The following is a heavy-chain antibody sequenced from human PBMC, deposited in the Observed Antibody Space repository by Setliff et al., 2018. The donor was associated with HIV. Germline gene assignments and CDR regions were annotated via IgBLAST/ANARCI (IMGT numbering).Heavy chain of an antibody. Sequence: GGSLRHSCAASGFTFSAHQMSWVRQPPGKGLEWVANIKADGTDKYYVDSVKGRFTVSRDNSKNTLYLQLNSLRVEDTAVYYCAREATTLVGDLLLFDYWGQGTLVTVSS. D-gene: IGHD3-10*02. J-gene: IGHJ4*02. CDR2: IKADGTDK. CDR1: GFTFSAHQ. V-gene: IGHV3-7*01. CDR3: AREATTLVGDLLLFDY.